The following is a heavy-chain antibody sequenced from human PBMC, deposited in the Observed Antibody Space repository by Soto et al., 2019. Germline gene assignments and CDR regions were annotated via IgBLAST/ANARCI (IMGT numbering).Heavy chain of an antibody. CDR3: AHPRGYGVFDAVDI. CDR2: ISASGDST. D-gene: IGHD4-17*01. Sequence: PGGSLRLSCAASEFTLSSYAMSWVRQAPGKGLEWVSIISASGDSTFYAESVRGRFTISRDNSFNTLYLHMRSLRPGDTAVYYCAHPRGYGVFDAVDIWGQGTMVTVSS. V-gene: IGHV3-23*01. J-gene: IGHJ3*02. CDR1: EFTLSSYA.